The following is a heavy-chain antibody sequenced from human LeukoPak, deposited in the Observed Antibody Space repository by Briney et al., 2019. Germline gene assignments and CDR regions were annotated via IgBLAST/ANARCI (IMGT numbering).Heavy chain of an antibody. CDR1: GFTVSTTY. D-gene: IGHD3-16*01. J-gene: IGHJ4*02. V-gene: IGHV3-30*18. Sequence: GGSLRLSCAASGFTVSTTYMSWVRHSPGKGLEWVAVISYDGSNKYYADSVKGRFTISRDNSKNTLYLQMNSLRAEDTAVYYCAKDSLFLGELYPDYWGQGTLVTVSS. CDR2: ISYDGSNK. CDR3: AKDSLFLGELYPDY.